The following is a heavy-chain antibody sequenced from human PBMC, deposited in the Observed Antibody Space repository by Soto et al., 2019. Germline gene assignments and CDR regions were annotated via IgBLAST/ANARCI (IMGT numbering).Heavy chain of an antibody. V-gene: IGHV4-4*07. CDR3: ARDPGNGGDWRRGYYFDY. CDR2: IYTSGST. Sequence: QVQLQESGPGLVKPSETLSLSCTVSGGSISSYYWSWIRQPAGKGLEWIGRIYTSGSTNYNPSLKSRVTMSVDTSKNQFSLKLSSVTAADTAVYYCARDPGNGGDWRRGYYFDYWGQGTLVTVSS. D-gene: IGHD2-21*02. CDR1: GGSISSYY. J-gene: IGHJ4*02.